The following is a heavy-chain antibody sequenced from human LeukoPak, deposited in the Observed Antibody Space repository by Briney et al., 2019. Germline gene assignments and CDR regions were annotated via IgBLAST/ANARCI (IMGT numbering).Heavy chain of an antibody. V-gene: IGHV4-34*01. CDR1: GGSFSGYY. CDR3: ARRVAARPATFDY. CDR2: INHSGST. J-gene: IGHJ4*02. Sequence: SETLSLTCAVYGGSFSGYYWSWIRQPPGKGLEWIGEINHSGSTSYNPSLKSRVTISVDTSKNQFSLKLSSVTAADTAVYYCARRVAARPATFDYWGQGTLVTVSS. D-gene: IGHD6-6*01.